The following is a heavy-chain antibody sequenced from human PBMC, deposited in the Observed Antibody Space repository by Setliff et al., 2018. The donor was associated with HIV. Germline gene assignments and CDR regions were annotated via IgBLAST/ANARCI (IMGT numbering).Heavy chain of an antibody. V-gene: IGHV3-7*03. CDR3: ARTYYGGNY. Sequence: LRLSCAASGFIFSNYWMSWVRQAPGKGLEWVANIRQDGSEKYYVDSVRGRFTISRDNAENSLYLRMNSLRAEDTAVYYCARTYYGGNYWGQGALVTVSS. D-gene: IGHD4-17*01. J-gene: IGHJ4*02. CDR2: IRQDGSEK. CDR1: GFIFSNYW.